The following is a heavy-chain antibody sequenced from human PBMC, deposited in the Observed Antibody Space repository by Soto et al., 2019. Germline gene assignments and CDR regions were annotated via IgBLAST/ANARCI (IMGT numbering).Heavy chain of an antibody. V-gene: IGHV3-33*01. J-gene: IGHJ4*02. CDR3: ARSRMLYSDYEPSRD. CDR1: GLTFSGLGMKFSSYG. Sequence: QVQLLESGGGVVQPGGSLRLSCVESGLTFSGLGMKFSSYGMEWVRQAPGKGLEWVALIGGTGSKEEYADSVKGRFTISRDNSKNTVYLQMSSLRVEDTGVYYCARSRMLYSDYEPSRDWGPGTLVTVSS. D-gene: IGHD5-12*01. CDR2: IGGTGSKE.